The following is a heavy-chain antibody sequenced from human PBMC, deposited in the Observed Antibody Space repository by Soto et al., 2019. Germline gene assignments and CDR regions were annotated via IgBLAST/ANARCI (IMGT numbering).Heavy chain of an antibody. V-gene: IGHV1-18*01. J-gene: IGHJ5*02. D-gene: IGHD3-10*01. Sequence: ASVKVSCKASGYTFTSYGISWVRQAPGQGFEWMGWISAYNGNTNYAQKLQGRVTMTTDTSTSTAYMELRSLRSDDTAVYYCARGESITMVHPSPEFDPWGQGTLVTVSS. CDR1: GYTFTSYG. CDR2: ISAYNGNT. CDR3: ARGESITMVHPSPEFDP.